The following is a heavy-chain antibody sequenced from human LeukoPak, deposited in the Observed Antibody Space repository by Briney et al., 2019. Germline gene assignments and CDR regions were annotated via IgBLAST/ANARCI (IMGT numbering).Heavy chain of an antibody. CDR1: GFTFGDYA. J-gene: IGHJ4*02. CDR3: TRDKGYDYVWGSYNY. V-gene: IGHV3-49*04. D-gene: IGHD3-16*01. CDR2: IRSKAYGGTT. Sequence: GGSLRLSCTASGFTFGDYAMSWVRQAPGKGLEWVGFIRSKAYGGTTEYAASVKGRFTISRDDSKSIAYLQMNSLKTEDTAAYYCTRDKGYDYVWGSYNYWGQGTLVTVSS.